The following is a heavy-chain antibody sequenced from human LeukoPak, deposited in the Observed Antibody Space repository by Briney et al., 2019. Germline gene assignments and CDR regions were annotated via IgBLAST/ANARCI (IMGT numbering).Heavy chain of an antibody. Sequence: ASVKVSCKASGYTLTRYYIHWVRQAPGQGLEWMGIINPSGGSTTYAQKFQGRVAMTRATSTGRVYMEVSSLRSEETAVYYCARTYSSSDEFDCWGQGTLVTVSS. CDR3: ARTYSSSDEFDC. V-gene: IGHV1-46*01. CDR1: GYTLTRYY. J-gene: IGHJ4*02. CDR2: INPSGGST. D-gene: IGHD6-13*01.